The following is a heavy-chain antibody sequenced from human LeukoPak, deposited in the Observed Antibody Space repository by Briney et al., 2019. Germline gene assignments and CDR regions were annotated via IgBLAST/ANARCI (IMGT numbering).Heavy chain of an antibody. CDR1: GFTFSSYW. CDR3: ARAPMIVVAHSDY. J-gene: IGHJ4*02. V-gene: IGHV3-74*01. Sequence: GGSLRLSCAASGFTFSSYWMHWVRQAPGKGLVWVSRSDGSSTSYADSVKGRFTISRDNAKNTLYLQMNSLRAEDTAVYYCARAPMIVVAHSDYWGQGTLVTVSS. CDR2: SDGSST. D-gene: IGHD3-22*01.